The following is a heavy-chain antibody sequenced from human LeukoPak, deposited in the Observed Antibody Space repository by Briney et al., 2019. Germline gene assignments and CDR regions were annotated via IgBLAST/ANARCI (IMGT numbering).Heavy chain of an antibody. J-gene: IGHJ4*02. CDR2: IYYSGST. CDR3: ARGSIFGVVPLH. CDR1: GGSISSYY. V-gene: IGHV4-59*01. D-gene: IGHD3-3*01. Sequence: SETLSLTCTVSGGSISSYYWSWIRQPPGKGLEWIGYIYYSGSTNYNPSLKSRVTISVDTSKNQFSLKLSSVTAADTAVYYCARGSIFGVVPLHWGQGTLVTVSS.